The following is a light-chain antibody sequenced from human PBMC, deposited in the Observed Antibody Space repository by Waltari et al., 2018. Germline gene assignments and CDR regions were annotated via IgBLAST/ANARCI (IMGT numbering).Light chain of an antibody. Sequence: QSALTQPASVSGSPGQSITISCSGSSGDVGMFNLVSWYQQHPRKAPTLILYHVDDRPAGVSSPFSASKSGHTASLTISGLQPEDEADYYCCSYAGNKWLFGGGTKVTVL. CDR1: SGDVGMFNL. CDR3: CSYAGNKWL. V-gene: IGLV2-23*02. CDR2: HVD. J-gene: IGLJ3*02.